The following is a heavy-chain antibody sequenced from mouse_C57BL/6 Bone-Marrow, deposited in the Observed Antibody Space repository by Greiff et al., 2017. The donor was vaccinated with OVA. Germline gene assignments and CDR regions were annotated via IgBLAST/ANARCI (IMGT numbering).Heavy chain of an antibody. CDR3: AREGYYRYCDV. CDR2: IDPSDSYT. J-gene: IGHJ1*03. CDR1: GYTFTSYW. Sequence: VQLQQSGAELVMPGASVKLSCKASGYTFTSYWMHWVKQRPGQGLEWIGEIDPSDSYTNYNQKFKGKSTLTVDKSSSTAYMQLSSLTSEDSAVYYCAREGYYRYCDVWGTGTTVTVSS. V-gene: IGHV1-69*01. D-gene: IGHD2-2*01.